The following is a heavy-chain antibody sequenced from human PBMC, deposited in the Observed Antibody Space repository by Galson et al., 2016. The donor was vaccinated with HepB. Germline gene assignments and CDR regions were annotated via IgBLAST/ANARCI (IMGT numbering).Heavy chain of an antibody. CDR1: GFSLSPTGVG. V-gene: IGHV2-5*02. CDR2: KYWDDDK. D-gene: IGHD1-26*01. Sequence: PALVKPTQTLTLPCTFSGFSLSPTGVGVGWIRQPPGKALEWLALKYWDDDKYYNPSLKTRLIITKETSKNQVVLTMTNMDPVDTATYYCAHRRGSGSPWAYGAFDIWGQGTMVTVSS. J-gene: IGHJ3*02. CDR3: AHRRGSGSPWAYGAFDI.